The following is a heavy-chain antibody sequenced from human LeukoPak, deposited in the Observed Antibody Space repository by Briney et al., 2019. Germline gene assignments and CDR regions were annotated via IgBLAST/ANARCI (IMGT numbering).Heavy chain of an antibody. CDR1: GYTFTSYD. D-gene: IGHD1-26*01. CDR3: ARDYSGSYYFSRYYFDY. Sequence: ASVKVSCKASGYTFTSYDINWVRQAPGQGLEWMGWISAYNGNTNYAQKLQGRVTMTTDTSTSTAYMELRSLRSDDTAVYYCARDYSGSYYFSRYYFDYWGQGTLVTVSS. J-gene: IGHJ4*02. CDR2: ISAYNGNT. V-gene: IGHV1-18*01.